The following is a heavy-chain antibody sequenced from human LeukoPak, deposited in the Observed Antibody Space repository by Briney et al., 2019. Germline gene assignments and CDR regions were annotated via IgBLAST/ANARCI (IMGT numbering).Heavy chain of an antibody. J-gene: IGHJ6*04. D-gene: IGHD6-19*01. CDR1: GFTFSSYS. V-gene: IGHV3-21*01. CDR2: ISSSSSSYI. Sequence: PGGSLRLSCAASGFTFSSYSMNWVRQAPGKGLEWVSSISSSSSSYIYYADSVKGRFTISRDNAKNSLYLQMNSLRAEDTAVYYCARDWGSSGWRYYYYGMDVWGKGTTVTVSS. CDR3: ARDWGSSGWRYYYYGMDV.